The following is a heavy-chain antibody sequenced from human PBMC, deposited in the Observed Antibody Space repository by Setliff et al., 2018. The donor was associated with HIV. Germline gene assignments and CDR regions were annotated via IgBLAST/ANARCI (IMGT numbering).Heavy chain of an antibody. Sequence: KPSETLSLTCAVYGGSFSGYYWTWIRQPPGKGLEWIGEINHSGGTNYNPSLKSRVTISVDTSKNQFSLKLSSVTAADTAVYYCARGGGPTIFGLDPWGQGTLVTVSS. V-gene: IGHV4-34*01. D-gene: IGHD3-3*01. CDR2: INHSGGT. CDR3: ARGGGPTIFGLDP. CDR1: GGSFSGYY. J-gene: IGHJ5*02.